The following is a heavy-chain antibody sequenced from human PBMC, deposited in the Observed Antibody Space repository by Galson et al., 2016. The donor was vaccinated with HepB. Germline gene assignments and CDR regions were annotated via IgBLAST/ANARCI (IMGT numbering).Heavy chain of an antibody. D-gene: IGHD1-26*01. CDR1: GFTFKKHT. CDR3: AREEWGGISPQSYLDF. CDR2: MHAANGNT. Sequence: SVKVSCKASGFTFKKHTIHWVRQAPGQRLEWMGWMHAANGNTEYSQKFPIRVTTTKDTTASTAYMELSSLTSEDTGVYYCAREEWGGISPQSYLDFWGQGTLVTVSS. J-gene: IGHJ4*02. V-gene: IGHV1-3*01.